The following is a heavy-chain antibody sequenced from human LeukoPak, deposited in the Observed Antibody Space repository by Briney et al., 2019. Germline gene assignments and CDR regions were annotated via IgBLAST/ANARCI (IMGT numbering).Heavy chain of an antibody. V-gene: IGHV3-48*02. Sequence: GGSLRLSCAASGFAFSSYNMHWVRQAPGKGLEWISYIGSGGSPTHYADSVGGRFTISRDNAKNSLYLQMNSLRDEDTAVYFCARRPYSDTSGRLSGVWGQGTTVTVSS. D-gene: IGHD3-22*01. CDR3: ARRPYSDTSGRLSGV. CDR1: GFAFSSYN. J-gene: IGHJ6*02. CDR2: IGSGGSPT.